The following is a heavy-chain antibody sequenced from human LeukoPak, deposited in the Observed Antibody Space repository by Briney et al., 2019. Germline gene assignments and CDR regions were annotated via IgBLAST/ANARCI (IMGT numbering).Heavy chain of an antibody. Sequence: PGGSLRLSCAASGFTFRSYAMSWVRQAPGKGLEWVSAISGSGGSTYYADSVKGRFTISRDNSKNTLYLQMNSLRAEDTAVYYCAKGIAAAVVYYGMDVWGQGTTVTVSS. CDR3: AKGIAAAVVYYGMDV. CDR2: ISGSGGST. J-gene: IGHJ6*02. CDR1: GFTFRSYA. D-gene: IGHD6-13*01. V-gene: IGHV3-23*01.